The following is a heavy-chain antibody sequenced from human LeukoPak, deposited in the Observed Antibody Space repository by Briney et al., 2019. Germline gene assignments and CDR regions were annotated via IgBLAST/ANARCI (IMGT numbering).Heavy chain of an antibody. Sequence: SVKVSCKASGYTFTSYDINWVRQATGQGLEWMGWMNPNSGNTGYAQKFQGRVTITRNTSISTAYMELSSLRSEDTAVYYCARGLTIFGVAPPGYWGQGTLVTVSS. J-gene: IGHJ4*02. V-gene: IGHV1-8*03. CDR2: MNPNSGNT. D-gene: IGHD3-3*01. CDR3: ARGLTIFGVAPPGY. CDR1: GYTFTSYD.